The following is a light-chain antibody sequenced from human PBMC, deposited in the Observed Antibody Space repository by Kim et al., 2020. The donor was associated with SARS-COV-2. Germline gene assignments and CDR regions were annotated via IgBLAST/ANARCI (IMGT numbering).Light chain of an antibody. J-gene: IGLJ3*02. CDR3: SAWDSSLGAWV. CDR1: TNKVGTQR. CDR2: RNN. V-gene: IGLV10-54*01. Sequence: RAPAPLTCPGSTNKVGTQRATWLQQHQGHPPKLLSYRNNNRPSGISERLSASRSGNTASLTITGLQPEDEADYYCSAWDSSLGAWVFGGGTQLTVL.